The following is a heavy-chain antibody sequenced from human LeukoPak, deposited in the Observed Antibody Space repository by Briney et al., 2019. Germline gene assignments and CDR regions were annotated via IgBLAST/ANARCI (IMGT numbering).Heavy chain of an antibody. CDR1: GFTFSDYN. V-gene: IGHV3-11*01. J-gene: IGHJ6*02. CDR3: ARSIGLTGGGVDV. Sequence: PGGSLRLSCAASGFTFSDYNMNWVRQAPGKGLEWVSYITNGGSTIHHADSVKGRFTISRDNAKRTLYLQMNSLRAEDTAVYYCARSIGLTGGGVDVWGQGTTVTVSS. CDR2: ITNGGSTI. D-gene: IGHD3-9*01.